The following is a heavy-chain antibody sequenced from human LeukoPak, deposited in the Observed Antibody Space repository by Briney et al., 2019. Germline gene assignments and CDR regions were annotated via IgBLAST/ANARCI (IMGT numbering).Heavy chain of an antibody. J-gene: IGHJ6*01. CDR2: ISSSSSYI. CDR1: GFTFSSYS. V-gene: IGHV3-21*01. CDR3: ARGSEGYCSGGGCYYGMDV. D-gene: IGHD2-15*01. Sequence: GGSLRLSCAASGFTFSSYSMNWVRQAPGKGLEWVSYISSSSSYIYYADSVKGRFTISRDNAENSLYLQMNSLRAEDTAVYYCARGSEGYCSGGGCYYGMDVWGQGTTVTVSS.